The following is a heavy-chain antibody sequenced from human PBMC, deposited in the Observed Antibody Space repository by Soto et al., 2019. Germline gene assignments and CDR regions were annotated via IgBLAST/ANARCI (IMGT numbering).Heavy chain of an antibody. CDR2: IYYSGST. J-gene: IGHJ4*02. V-gene: IGHV4-39*01. Sequence: SETLSLTCTVTGDSINNRSYYWGWIRQPPGKGLEWIGSIYYSGSTYNNPSLKSRVSMSVDTSKNQFSLKLRSVTAADTALYYCARQWTSVVTQAYFDSWGQGSLVTVSS. CDR3: ARQWTSVVTQAYFDS. D-gene: IGHD2-21*02. CDR1: GDSINNRSYY.